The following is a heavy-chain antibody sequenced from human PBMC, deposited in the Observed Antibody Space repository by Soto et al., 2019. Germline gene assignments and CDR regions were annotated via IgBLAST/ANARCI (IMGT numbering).Heavy chain of an antibody. V-gene: IGHV3-21*01. Sequence: EVQLVESRGGLVKPGGSLRLSCAASGFTFSSYSMNWVRQAPGKGPEWVSSISGSSSFIYYADSVKGRFTISRDNAKNSLYLQMNSLRGEDTAIYYCASPKERIAVAGTDYWGQGTLVTVSS. CDR2: ISGSSSFI. J-gene: IGHJ4*02. D-gene: IGHD6-19*01. CDR3: ASPKERIAVAGTDY. CDR1: GFTFSSYS.